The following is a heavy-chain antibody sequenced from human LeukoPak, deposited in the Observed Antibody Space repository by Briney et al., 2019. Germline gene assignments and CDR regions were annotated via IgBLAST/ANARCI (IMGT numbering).Heavy chain of an antibody. CDR3: ARVRGRDGYNYGY. D-gene: IGHD5-24*01. V-gene: IGHV1-69*13. J-gene: IGHJ4*02. Sequence: SVKVSCKASGGTFSSYAISWVRQAPGQGLEWMGGIIPIFGTANYAQKFQGRVTITADESTSTAYMELSGLRSEDTAVYYCARVRGRDGYNYGYWGQGTPVTVSS. CDR1: GGTFSSYA. CDR2: IIPIFGTA.